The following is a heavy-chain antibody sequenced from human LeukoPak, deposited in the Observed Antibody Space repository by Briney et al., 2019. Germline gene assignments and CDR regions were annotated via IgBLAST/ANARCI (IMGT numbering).Heavy chain of an antibody. D-gene: IGHD1-26*01. CDR2: ISAYNGNT. Sequence: ASVKVSCKASGYTFTSYGISWVRQAPGQGLEWMGWISAYNGNTNYAQKLQGRVTMTTGTSTSTAYMELRSLRSDDTAVYYCARDSTSGSYADYWGQGTLVTVSS. CDR3: ARDSTSGSYADY. CDR1: GYTFTSYG. J-gene: IGHJ4*02. V-gene: IGHV1-18*01.